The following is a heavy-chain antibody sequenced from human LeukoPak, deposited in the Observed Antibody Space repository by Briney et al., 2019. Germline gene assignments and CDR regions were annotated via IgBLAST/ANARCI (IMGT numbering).Heavy chain of an antibody. V-gene: IGHV3-48*04. Sequence: GGSLRLSCTASGFTFSTYAMNWVRQAPGKGLEWVSYISSSGSTIYYADSVKGRFTISRDNAKNSLYLQMNSLRAEDTAAYYCAREPDAFDIWGQGTMVTVSS. J-gene: IGHJ3*02. CDR3: AREPDAFDI. CDR2: ISSSGSTI. CDR1: GFTFSTYA.